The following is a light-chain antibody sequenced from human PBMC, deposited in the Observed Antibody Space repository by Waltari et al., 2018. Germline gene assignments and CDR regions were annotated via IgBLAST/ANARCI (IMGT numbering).Light chain of an antibody. Sequence: QSALTQPPSASGSPGQSVTISCTGTSSDVGGFDYVSWYQQHPGKVPRLMIYEASKRPSGVPDRFSGSKSGNTASLTVSGLQVEDEADYYCSSFAGSSQMLFGGGTKLTVL. J-gene: IGLJ2*01. CDR1: SSDVGGFDY. V-gene: IGLV2-8*01. CDR3: SSFAGSSQML. CDR2: EAS.